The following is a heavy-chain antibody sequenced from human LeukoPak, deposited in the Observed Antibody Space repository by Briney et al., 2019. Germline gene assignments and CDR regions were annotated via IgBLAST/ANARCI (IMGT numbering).Heavy chain of an antibody. J-gene: IGHJ4*02. V-gene: IGHV3-23*01. CDR3: AKDRFGSSSWYDY. Sequence: PGGSLRLSCAASGFTFSSYAMSWVRQAPGKGLEWVSAISGSGGSTYYADSVKGRFTISRDNSKNTLYLQTNSLRAEDTAVYYCAKDRFGSSSWYDYWGQGTLVTVSS. D-gene: IGHD6-13*01. CDR1: GFTFSSYA. CDR2: ISGSGGST.